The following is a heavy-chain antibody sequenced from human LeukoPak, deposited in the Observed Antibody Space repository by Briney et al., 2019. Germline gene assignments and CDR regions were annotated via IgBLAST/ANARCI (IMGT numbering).Heavy chain of an antibody. D-gene: IGHD2-2*01. CDR3: VKSNSRYQPWTLDI. CDR2: IYYSGST. J-gene: IGHJ3*02. CDR1: GGSISSSSYY. V-gene: IGHV4-39*07. Sequence: SETLSLTCTVSGGSISSSSYYWGWIRQLPGKGLEWIGSIYYSGSTYYNPSLKSRVTISVDTSKNQFSLKLSSVTAADTAMYYCVKSNSRYQPWTLDIWGRGTMVTVSS.